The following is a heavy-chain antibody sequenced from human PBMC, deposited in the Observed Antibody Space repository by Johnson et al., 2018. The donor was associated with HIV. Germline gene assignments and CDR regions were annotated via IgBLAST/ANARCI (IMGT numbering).Heavy chain of an antibody. CDR1: GFTFSSYE. CDR3: AKCRGLGARVAFDM. CDR2: ISYDGSNK. Sequence: QVQLVESGGGLLQPGGSLRLSCTASGFTFSSYEMNWVRQAPGKGLECVAVISYDGSNKYYADSVKGRFTISRDNSKNTLYLQMSSLRAEDTAVYYCAKCRGLGARVAFDMWGQGTLVTVSS. V-gene: IGHV3-30*18. D-gene: IGHD5-12*01. J-gene: IGHJ3*02.